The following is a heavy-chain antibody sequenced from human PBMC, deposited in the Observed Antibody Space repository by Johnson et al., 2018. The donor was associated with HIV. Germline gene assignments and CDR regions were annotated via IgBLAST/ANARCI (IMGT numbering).Heavy chain of an antibody. Sequence: VQLVESGGGVVQPGGSLRLSCAASGFTVSSNYMSWVRQAPGKGLEWVSVIYSGGSTYYADSVKGRFTISRDNSKNTLYLQMNSLRAEDTALYYCARGRLGDPFPGAFDIWGQGTMVTVSS. CDR3: ARGRLGDPFPGAFDI. D-gene: IGHD3-16*01. J-gene: IGHJ3*02. V-gene: IGHV3-66*01. CDR2: IYSGGST. CDR1: GFTVSSNY.